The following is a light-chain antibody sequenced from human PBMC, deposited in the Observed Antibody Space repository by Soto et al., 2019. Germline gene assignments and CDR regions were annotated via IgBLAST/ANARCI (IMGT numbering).Light chain of an antibody. CDR1: QSVSSN. CDR3: RQYNNWSPWT. CDR2: GAS. V-gene: IGKV3-15*01. J-gene: IGKJ1*01. Sequence: EIVMTQSPATLSVSPGERATLSCRASQSVSSNLAWYHQKPGQAPRRLIYGASTRATGIPARFSGSGSATEVTLTIISMQSEEFAVYYCRQYNNWSPWTFGQGTKVEIK.